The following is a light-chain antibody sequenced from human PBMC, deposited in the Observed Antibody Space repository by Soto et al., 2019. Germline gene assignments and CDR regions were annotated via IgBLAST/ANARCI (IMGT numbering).Light chain of an antibody. CDR2: GAS. CDR1: QSVSSS. CDR3: EQYGGSART. J-gene: IGKJ1*01. V-gene: IGKV3-20*01. Sequence: EIVLTQSPGTLSLSPGEGATLSCRSSQSVSSSLAWYQQKRGQAPTLLIHGASSRATGIPDRFTGSGSGTDFTITSSRVEPEDFGVYYCEQYGGSARTFGQGTKVEVK.